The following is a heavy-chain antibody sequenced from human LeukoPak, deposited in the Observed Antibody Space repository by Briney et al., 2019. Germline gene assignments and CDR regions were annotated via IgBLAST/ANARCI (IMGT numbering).Heavy chain of an antibody. CDR2: INSNRGDT. V-gene: IGHV1-2*02. CDR1: GYTFTGYY. J-gene: IGHJ4*02. Sequence: GASVKVSCKASGYTFTGYYLHWVRQAPGQGLEWMGWINSNRGDTNYAQKFRGRVTLTRDTSISTVYMELSRLKSDDTAVYYCVRLLAEGNYWGQGTLVTVSS. D-gene: IGHD2-15*01. CDR3: VRLLAEGNY.